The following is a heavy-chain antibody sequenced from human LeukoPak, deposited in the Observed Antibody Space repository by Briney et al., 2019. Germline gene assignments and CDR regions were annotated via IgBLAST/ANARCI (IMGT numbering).Heavy chain of an antibody. V-gene: IGHV3-30-3*01. J-gene: IGHJ4*02. D-gene: IGHD6-6*01. CDR3: ARAGSIISSSPRG. CDR1: GFTFSSYA. CDR2: ISYDGSNK. Sequence: GRSLRLSCAASGFTFSSYAMHWVRQAPGKGLEWVAVISYDGSNKYYADSVKGRFTISRDNSRNTLYLQMNSLRAEGTAVYYCARAGSIISSSPRGWGQGTLVTVSS.